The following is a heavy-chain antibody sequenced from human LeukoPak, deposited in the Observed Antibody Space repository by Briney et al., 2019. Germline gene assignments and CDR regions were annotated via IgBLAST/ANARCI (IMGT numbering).Heavy chain of an antibody. CDR1: GYTFTSYY. Sequence: GASVKVSCKASGYTFTSYYMHWVRQAPGQGLEWMGIINPGGGSTTYAQNFRGRVSMTRDTSTSTVYMELSSLRSEDTAVYYCARQTQVVPAAFSNYWGQGTLVTVSS. CDR2: INPGGGST. CDR3: ARQTQVVPAAFSNY. D-gene: IGHD2-2*01. V-gene: IGHV1-46*03. J-gene: IGHJ4*02.